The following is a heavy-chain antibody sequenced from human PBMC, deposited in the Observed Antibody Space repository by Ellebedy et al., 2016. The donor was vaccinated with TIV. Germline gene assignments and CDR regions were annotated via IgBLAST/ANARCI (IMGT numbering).Heavy chain of an antibody. J-gene: IGHJ5*02. CDR2: ISGLNGKT. Sequence: AASVKVSCKTSGYTFTSYGVSWVRQAPGQGLEWMGWISGLNGKTKYARTGQGRVTLTTDTAARTVYLELTSLRSDDTAVYYCARDNTVGGTNWFDPWGQGTLVIVSS. D-gene: IGHD6-19*01. V-gene: IGHV1-18*01. CDR3: ARDNTVGGTNWFDP. CDR1: GYTFTSYG.